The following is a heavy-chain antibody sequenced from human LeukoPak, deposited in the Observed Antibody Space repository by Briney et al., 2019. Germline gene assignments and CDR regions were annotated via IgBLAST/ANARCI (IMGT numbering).Heavy chain of an antibody. CDR3: AGDRLRTSAMDV. V-gene: IGHV4-4*07. CDR1: GGSISSYY. J-gene: IGHJ6*03. CDR2: IYTSGST. D-gene: IGHD2-2*01. Sequence: SETLSLTCTVSGGSISSYYWSWIRQPAGKGLEWIGRIYTSGSTNYNPSLKSRVTMSVDTSKNQFSLKLSSVTAADTAVYYCAGDRLRTSAMDVWGKGTTVTVSS.